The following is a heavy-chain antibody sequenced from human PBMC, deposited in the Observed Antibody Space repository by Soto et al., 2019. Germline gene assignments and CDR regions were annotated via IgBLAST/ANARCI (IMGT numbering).Heavy chain of an antibody. CDR1: GFPFSSYA. J-gene: IGHJ4*02. Sequence: GGSLRLSCTASGFPFSSYAMVWVRQAPGKGLEWVSGITSGGSTYYADSVKGRFTISRDNSKNTLYLQMNSLRAEDTAVYYCAKGPYNSGWNFHYWGQGALVTVSS. D-gene: IGHD6-19*01. CDR2: ITSGGST. V-gene: IGHV3-23*01. CDR3: AKGPYNSGWNFHY.